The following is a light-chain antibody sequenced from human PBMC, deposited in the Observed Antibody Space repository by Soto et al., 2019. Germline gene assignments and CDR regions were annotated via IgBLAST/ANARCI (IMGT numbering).Light chain of an antibody. J-gene: IGLJ2*01. CDR2: RNN. Sequence: QSVLTQPPSASGTPGHRVTISCSGSSSNIGSNYVYWYQQLPGTAPKLLIYRNNQRPSGVPDRFSGSKSGTSASLAISGLRSEDEADYYCAAWDDSLSVVVFGGGTKLTV. CDR1: SSNIGSNY. CDR3: AAWDDSLSVVV. V-gene: IGLV1-47*01.